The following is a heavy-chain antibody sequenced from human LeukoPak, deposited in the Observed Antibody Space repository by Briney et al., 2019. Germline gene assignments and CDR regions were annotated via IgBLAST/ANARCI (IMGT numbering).Heavy chain of an antibody. J-gene: IGHJ4*02. D-gene: IGHD5-12*01. CDR2: INPNSGGT. V-gene: IGHV1-2*02. Sequence: ASVKVSCKASGYTFTGYYVHWVRQAPGQGLEWMGWINPNSGGTNYAQKFQGRVTMTRDTSISTAYMELSRLRSDDTAVYYCARDYEWLRLRYYFDYWGQGTLVTVSS. CDR1: GYTFTGYY. CDR3: ARDYEWLRLRYYFDY.